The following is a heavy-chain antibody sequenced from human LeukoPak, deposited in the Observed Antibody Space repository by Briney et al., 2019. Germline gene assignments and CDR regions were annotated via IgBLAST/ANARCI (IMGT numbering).Heavy chain of an antibody. Sequence: SETLSLTCTVPGGSISSYYWSWIRQPPGKGLEWIGYIYYSGSTNYNPSLKSRVTISVDTSKNQFSLKLSSVTAADTAVYYCARDRPGGSSLDYWGQGILVTVSP. CDR3: ARDRPGGSSLDY. CDR2: IYYSGST. CDR1: GGSISSYY. D-gene: IGHD6-13*01. V-gene: IGHV4-59*01. J-gene: IGHJ4*02.